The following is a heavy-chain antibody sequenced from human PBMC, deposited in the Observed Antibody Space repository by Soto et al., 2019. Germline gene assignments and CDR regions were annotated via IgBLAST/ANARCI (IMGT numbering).Heavy chain of an antibody. CDR2: ISYDGSNK. V-gene: IGHV3-30*18. Sequence: QVQLVESGGGVVQPGRSLRLSCAASGFTFSSYGMYWVRQAPGKGLEWVAVISYDGSNKYYADSVKGRFTISKDISKNTLYLQMNSLRPEDTAMYYCAKNLGMGVLDYWGQGTLVTVSS. J-gene: IGHJ4*02. CDR1: GFTFSSYG. D-gene: IGHD7-27*01. CDR3: AKNLGMGVLDY.